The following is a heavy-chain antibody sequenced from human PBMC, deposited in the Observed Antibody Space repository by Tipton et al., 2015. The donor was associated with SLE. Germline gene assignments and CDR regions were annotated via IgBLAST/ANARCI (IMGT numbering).Heavy chain of an antibody. Sequence: TLSLTCAVYGGSFSGYYWSWIRQPPGKGLEWIGEINHSGSTNYNPSLKSRVTISVETSKNQFSLKLSSVTAADAAVYYCARGGGWGLWCFDYWGQGTLVTVSS. V-gene: IGHV4-34*01. CDR2: INHSGST. CDR3: ARGGGWGLWCFDY. CDR1: GGSFSGYY. D-gene: IGHD4/OR15-4a*01. J-gene: IGHJ4*02.